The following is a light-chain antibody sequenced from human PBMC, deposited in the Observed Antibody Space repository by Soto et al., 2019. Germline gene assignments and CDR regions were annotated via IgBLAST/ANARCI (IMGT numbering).Light chain of an antibody. V-gene: IGKV1-5*01. J-gene: IGKJ1*01. Sequence: DTQMTQSPSTLSASVGDRVTITCRASQSISSWLAWYQQKPGKAPKLLIYDASSLESGVPSRFSGSGSGTEFTLTISSLQPDDFATYYCQQYNSYPWTFGQGTKVEIK. CDR1: QSISSW. CDR3: QQYNSYPWT. CDR2: DAS.